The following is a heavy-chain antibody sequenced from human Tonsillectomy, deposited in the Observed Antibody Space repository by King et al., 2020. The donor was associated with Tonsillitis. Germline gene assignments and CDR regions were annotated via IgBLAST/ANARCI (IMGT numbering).Heavy chain of an antibody. D-gene: IGHD2-15*01. CDR2: IYYSGST. CDR3: ARRDCSGGSCYIADAFDI. J-gene: IGHJ3*02. Sequence: QLQESGPGLVKPSETLSLTCTVSGGSISSSSFYWVWIRQPPGKGLEWIGSIYYSGSTYYNPSLKSRVTISVDTSKNQFSLKLSSVTAADTAVYYCARRDCSGGSCYIADAFDIWGQGTMVTVSS. V-gene: IGHV4-39*01. CDR1: GGSISSSSFY.